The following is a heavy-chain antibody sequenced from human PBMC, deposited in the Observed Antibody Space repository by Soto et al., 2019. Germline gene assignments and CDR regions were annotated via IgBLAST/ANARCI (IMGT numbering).Heavy chain of an antibody. V-gene: IGHV3-23*01. CDR3: ARDVVVVVPAAELNYFDY. J-gene: IGHJ4*02. CDR1: GLTFSTYA. Sequence: GGSLRLSCAASGLTFSTYAMGWVRKAPGKGLEWVSAISGSGGSTYYADSVKGRFTISGDNSKNTLYLQMNSLRAEDTAVYYCARDVVVVVPAAELNYFDYWGQGTLVTVSS. D-gene: IGHD2-2*01. CDR2: ISGSGGST.